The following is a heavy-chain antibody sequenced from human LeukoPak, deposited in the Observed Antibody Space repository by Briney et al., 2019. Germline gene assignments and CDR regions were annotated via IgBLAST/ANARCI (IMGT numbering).Heavy chain of an antibody. V-gene: IGHV1-18*01. D-gene: IGHD3-9*01. CDR1: GYTFTSYG. Sequence: ASVKVSCKASGYTFTSYGISWVRQAPGQGLEWMGWISPYNGNTNYAQKLRGRVTMTTDTPTSTAYMELRSLRPDDTAVYYCARVVTGYYRGDHWGQGTLVTVSS. CDR2: ISPYNGNT. CDR3: ARVVTGYYRGDH. J-gene: IGHJ4*02.